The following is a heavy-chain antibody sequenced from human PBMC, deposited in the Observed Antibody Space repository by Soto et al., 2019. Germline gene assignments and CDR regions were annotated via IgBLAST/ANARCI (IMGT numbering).Heavy chain of an antibody. CDR1: GGTFSSYA. CDR3: ARVLRCSGGSCYSGFDYSYYYGMDV. D-gene: IGHD2-15*01. CDR2: IIPIFGTA. J-gene: IGHJ6*02. Sequence: QVQLVQSGAEVKKPGSSVKVSCKASGGTFSSYAISWVRQAPGQGLEWMGGIIPIFGTANYAQKFQGRVTTTADESTSTAYMELSSLRSEDTAVYYCARVLRCSGGSCYSGFDYSYYYGMDVWGHGPTVTVSS. V-gene: IGHV1-69*01.